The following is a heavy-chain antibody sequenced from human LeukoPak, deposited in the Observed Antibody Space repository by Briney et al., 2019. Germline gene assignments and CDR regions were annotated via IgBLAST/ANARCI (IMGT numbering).Heavy chain of an antibody. Sequence: GGSLRLSCAASGFTFSSYGMSWVRQAPGKGLEWVANIKQDGSEKYYVDSVKGRFTISRDNAKNSLYLQMNSLRAEDTAVYYCARVEGCSSTSCYLYYYYYGMDVWGKGTTVTVSS. J-gene: IGHJ6*04. V-gene: IGHV3-7*03. D-gene: IGHD2-2*01. CDR2: IKQDGSEK. CDR1: GFTFSSYG. CDR3: ARVEGCSSTSCYLYYYYYGMDV.